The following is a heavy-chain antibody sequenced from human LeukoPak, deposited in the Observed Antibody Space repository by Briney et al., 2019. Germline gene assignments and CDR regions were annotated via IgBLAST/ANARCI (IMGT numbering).Heavy chain of an antibody. Sequence: GGSLRLSCAASGFTFSSYGMHWVRQAPGKGLEWVAGIWYDGSNKYYADSVKGRFTISRDNSKNTLYLQMNSLRAEDTAVYYCAKDRRIRYSSGWSHFDYWGQGTLVTVSS. D-gene: IGHD6-19*01. CDR1: GFTFSSYG. CDR3: AKDRRIRYSSGWSHFDY. V-gene: IGHV3-33*06. J-gene: IGHJ4*02. CDR2: IWYDGSNK.